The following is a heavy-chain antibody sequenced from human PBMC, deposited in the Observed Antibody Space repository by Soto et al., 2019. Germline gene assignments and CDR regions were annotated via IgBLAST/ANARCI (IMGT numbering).Heavy chain of an antibody. V-gene: IGHV4-30-2*01. Sequence: SETLSLTCTVSGDSVTSGSHYWTWIRQPPGKALEWIGNIYDSGSTSYNPSLKSRVTMSVDTSKNQFSLRLTSVTAADTAVYFCARGSSSYYDYGMDVWGQGTTVTVSS. CDR2: IYDSGST. CDR1: GDSVTSGSHY. CDR3: ARGSSSYYDYGMDV. J-gene: IGHJ6*02. D-gene: IGHD6-6*01.